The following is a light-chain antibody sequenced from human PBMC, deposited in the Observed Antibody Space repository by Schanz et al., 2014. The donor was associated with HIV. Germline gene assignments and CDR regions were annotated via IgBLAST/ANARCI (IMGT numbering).Light chain of an antibody. V-gene: IGKV3-20*01. CDR2: GAS. CDR3: QQYNNWPPLT. Sequence: EFVLTQSPGTLSLSPGERATLSCRASQSVSSNYLAWYQQKPGQAPRLLIYGASSRATGIPDRFSGSGSGTDFTLTISRLEPEDFAVYYCQQYNNWPPLTFGGGTKVEIK. J-gene: IGKJ4*01. CDR1: QSVSSNY.